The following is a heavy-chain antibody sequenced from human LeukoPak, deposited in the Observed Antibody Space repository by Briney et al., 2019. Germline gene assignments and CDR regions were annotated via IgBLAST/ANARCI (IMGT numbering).Heavy chain of an antibody. CDR3: AKYQWVKGSGSYYGPAVY. CDR1: GFTFSSYG. V-gene: IGHV3-33*06. CDR2: IWYDGSNK. Sequence: PGGSLRLSCAASGFTFSSYGMHWVRQAPGKGLEWVAVIWYDGSNKYYADSVKGRFTISRDNSKNTLYLQMNSLRAEDTAVYYCAKYQWVKGSGSYYGPAVYWGQGTLVTVSS. D-gene: IGHD1-26*01. J-gene: IGHJ4*02.